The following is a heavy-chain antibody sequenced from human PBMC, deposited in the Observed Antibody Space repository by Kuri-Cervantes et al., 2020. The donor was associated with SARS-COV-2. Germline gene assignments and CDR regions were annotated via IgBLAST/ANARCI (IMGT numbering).Heavy chain of an antibody. D-gene: IGHD3-16*01. Sequence: GSLRLSCTVSGGSISSYYWSWIRQPPGKGLEWIGYIYYSGSTNYNPSLKSRVTMSVDTSKNQFSLKLSSVTAADTAVYYCARDSLGGYGMDVWGQGTTVTVSS. CDR1: GGSISSYY. CDR3: ARDSLGGYGMDV. CDR2: IYYSGST. V-gene: IGHV4-59*01. J-gene: IGHJ6*02.